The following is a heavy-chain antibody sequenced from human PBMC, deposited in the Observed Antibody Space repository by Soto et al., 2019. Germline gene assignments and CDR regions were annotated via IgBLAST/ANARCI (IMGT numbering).Heavy chain of an antibody. J-gene: IGHJ3*02. D-gene: IGHD2-2*01. Sequence: GGSLRLSCAASGFTFSSYAMSWVRQAPGKGLEWVSAISGSGGSKYYADSVKGRFTISRDNSKNTLYLQMNSLRAEDTAVYYCAKDRMSYCSSTSCYADAFDIWGQGTMVTVSS. CDR3: AKDRMSYCSSTSCYADAFDI. V-gene: IGHV3-23*01. CDR2: ISGSGGSK. CDR1: GFTFSSYA.